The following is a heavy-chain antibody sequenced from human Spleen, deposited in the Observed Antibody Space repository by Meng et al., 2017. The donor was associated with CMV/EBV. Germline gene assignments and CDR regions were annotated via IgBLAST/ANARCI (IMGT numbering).Heavy chain of an antibody. V-gene: IGHV4-39*07. J-gene: IGHJ5*02. Sequence: GSLRLSCAASGFTFSSYGMHWVRQAPGKGLEWIGSGYYTGDTYYNPSLKSRVTLSIDTSKNQCSLNLNSVTAADTAIYYCARVEWRGWFDPWGPGTPVTVSS. D-gene: IGHD3-3*01. CDR3: ARVEWRGWFDP. CDR2: GYYTGDT. CDR1: GFTFSSYG.